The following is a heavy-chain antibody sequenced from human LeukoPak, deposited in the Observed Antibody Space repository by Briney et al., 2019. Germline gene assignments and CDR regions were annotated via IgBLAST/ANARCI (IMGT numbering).Heavy chain of an antibody. Sequence: PSETLSLTCAVYGGSFSGYYWSWIRQPPGKGLEWIGEINHSGSTNYNPSLKSRVTISVDTSKNQFSLKLSSVTAADTAVYYCARGVIGYSSSWHRSWDQGTLVTVSS. J-gene: IGHJ5*02. CDR1: GGSFSGYY. D-gene: IGHD6-13*01. V-gene: IGHV4-34*01. CDR3: ARGVIGYSSSWHRS. CDR2: INHSGST.